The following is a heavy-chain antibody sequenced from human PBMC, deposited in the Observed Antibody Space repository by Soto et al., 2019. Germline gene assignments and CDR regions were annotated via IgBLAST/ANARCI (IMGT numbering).Heavy chain of an antibody. CDR3: AKCYSSPYYYGMDV. Sequence: GESLKISWRGSGYSFATYWIAWVRQMPGKGLEWMGIIYPGDSDARYSPSFLGQVTISADKSINTAYLQWSSLKASDTAMYYCAKCYSSPYYYGMDVWGQGTTVTVSS. CDR1: GYSFATYW. V-gene: IGHV5-51*01. J-gene: IGHJ6*02. D-gene: IGHD2-15*01. CDR2: IYPGDSDA.